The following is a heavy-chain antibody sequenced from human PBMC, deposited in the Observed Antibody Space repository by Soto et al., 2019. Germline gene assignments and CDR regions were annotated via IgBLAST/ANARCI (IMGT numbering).Heavy chain of an antibody. D-gene: IGHD3-10*01. CDR2: IYYSGST. Sequence: SETLSLTCTVSGGSISSYYWSWIRQPPGKGLEWIGYIYYSGSTNYNPSLKSRVTISVDTSKNQFSLKLSSVTAADTAVYYCARHGWAVRGVTSNFDYWGQGTLVTVSS. CDR1: GGSISSYY. V-gene: IGHV4-59*08. CDR3: ARHGWAVRGVTSNFDY. J-gene: IGHJ4*02.